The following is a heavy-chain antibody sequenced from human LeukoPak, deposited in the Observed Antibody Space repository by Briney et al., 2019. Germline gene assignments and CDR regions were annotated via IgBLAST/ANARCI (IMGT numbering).Heavy chain of an antibody. D-gene: IGHD3-3*01. J-gene: IGHJ5*02. CDR2: IKQDGSEK. CDR1: GFTFSSYW. Sequence: PGGSLRLSCAASGFTFSSYWMSWVRQAPGKGLELVANIKQDGSEKYYVDSVKRRFTVSRDNAKNSLYLQMNSLRAEDTAVYYCARKPRRRITIFGVVIRNWFDPWGQGTLVTVSS. V-gene: IGHV3-7*01. CDR3: ARKPRRRITIFGVVIRNWFDP.